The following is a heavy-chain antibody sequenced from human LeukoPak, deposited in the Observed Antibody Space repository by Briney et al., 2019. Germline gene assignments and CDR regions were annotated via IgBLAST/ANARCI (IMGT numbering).Heavy chain of an antibody. CDR1: GFTFSSYG. Sequence: GGSLRLSCAASGFTFSSYGMHWVRQAPGKGPEWVANIKEDGSEKYFVGSVKGRFTISRDNAKSSLYLQMDSLRAEDTAVYYCVVMSNYYDSSAYYPFHYWGQGTLVTVSS. CDR2: IKEDGSEK. D-gene: IGHD3-22*01. J-gene: IGHJ4*02. CDR3: VVMSNYYDSSAYYPFHY. V-gene: IGHV3-7*01.